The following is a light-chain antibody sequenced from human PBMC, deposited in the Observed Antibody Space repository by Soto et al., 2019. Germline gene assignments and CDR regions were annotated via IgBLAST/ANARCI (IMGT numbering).Light chain of an antibody. CDR1: QSVSNNY. CDR3: QQRGGAGT. J-gene: IGKJ2*02. CDR2: GAS. V-gene: IGKV3-20*01. Sequence: ASQSVSNNYLAWYQQKPGQAPRLLIYGASNRATGIPDRLSGSRSGIGCPVIIAKLESQDFAAYYGQQRGGAGTLGQGTKVDIK.